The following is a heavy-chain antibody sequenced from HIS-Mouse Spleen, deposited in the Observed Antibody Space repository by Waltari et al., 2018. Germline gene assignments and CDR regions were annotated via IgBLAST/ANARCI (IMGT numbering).Heavy chain of an antibody. D-gene: IGHD1-26*01. CDR2: INPTSGGT. CDR3: ARVFVGVGATRAGSYFDY. V-gene: IGHV1-2*02. Sequence: QVQLVQSGAEVKKPGASVKVSCKASGYTFTGYYMHWVRQAPGKGLEWMGWINPTSGGTTYAQKFQGRVTMTRDTSISTAYMELGRLRSDDTAVYYCARVFVGVGATRAGSYFDYWGQGTLVTVSS. CDR1: GYTFTGYY. J-gene: IGHJ4*02.